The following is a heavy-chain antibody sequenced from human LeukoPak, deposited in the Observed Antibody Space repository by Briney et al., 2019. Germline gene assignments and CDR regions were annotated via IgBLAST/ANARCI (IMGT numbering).Heavy chain of an antibody. CDR2: ISYDATNE. CDR3: ARDRHSSGYFFDY. Sequence: GGSLRLSCAASGLTFSGYVMHWVRQAPGKGLEWVTVISYDATNENYADSVKGRFAISRDNSKNTLYLQMNSLRPEDTAVYYCARDRHSSGYFFDYWGQGTLVTVSP. J-gene: IGHJ4*02. D-gene: IGHD3-22*01. CDR1: GLTFSGYV. V-gene: IGHV3-30*09.